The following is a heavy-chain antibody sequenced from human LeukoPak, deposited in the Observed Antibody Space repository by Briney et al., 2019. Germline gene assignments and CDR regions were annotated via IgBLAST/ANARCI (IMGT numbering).Heavy chain of an antibody. D-gene: IGHD6-13*01. J-gene: IGHJ4*02. V-gene: IGHV3-23*01. CDR3: ARDIAAAGYFDY. Sequence: GVSLRLSCAASGFTFSSYAMSWVRQAPGKGLEWVSAISGSGGSTYYADSVKGRFTISGDNSKNTLYLQMNSLRAEDTAVYYCARDIAAAGYFDYWGQGTLVTVSS. CDR2: ISGSGGST. CDR1: GFTFSSYA.